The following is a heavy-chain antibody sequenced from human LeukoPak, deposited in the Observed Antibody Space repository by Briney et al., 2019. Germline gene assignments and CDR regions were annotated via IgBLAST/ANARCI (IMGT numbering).Heavy chain of an antibody. CDR2: IYYSGST. J-gene: IGHJ6*03. CDR3: ARSAPIGLAVGAGQQLVKRGGVNYYYYYMDV. V-gene: IGHV4-39*07. CDR1: GGSISSSSYY. Sequence: SETLSLTCTVSGGSISSSSYYWGWIRQPPGKGLEWIGSIYYSGSTYYNPSLKSRVTISVDTSKNQFSLKLSSVTAADTAVYYCARSAPIGLAVGAGQQLVKRGGVNYYYYYMDVWGKGTTVTVSS. D-gene: IGHD6-13*01.